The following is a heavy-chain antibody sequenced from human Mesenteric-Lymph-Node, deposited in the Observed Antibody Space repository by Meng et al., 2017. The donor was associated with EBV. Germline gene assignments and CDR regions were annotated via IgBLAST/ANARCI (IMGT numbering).Heavy chain of an antibody. CDR2: INTNDGDP. CDR1: GYTFTNYA. D-gene: IGHD6-19*01. CDR3: ARSEKGSSGWSRYWYFDL. J-gene: IGHJ2*01. Sequence: QVRLVQSGSELKKPGXSVKVSGRASGYTFTNYARTWVRQAPGQGLEWMGWINTNDGDPTYAQGFRGRFVFSLDTSVSMAYLQITSLEAEDTAVYYCARSEKGSSGWSRYWYFDLWGRGTLVTVSS. V-gene: IGHV7-4-1*04.